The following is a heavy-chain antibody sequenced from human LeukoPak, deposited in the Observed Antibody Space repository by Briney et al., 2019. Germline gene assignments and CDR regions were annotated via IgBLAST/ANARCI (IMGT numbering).Heavy chain of an antibody. J-gene: IGHJ4*02. CDR2: VKYTGST. V-gene: IGHV4-34*01. CDR1: GGSSSGYY. Sequence: SETLSLTCAVYGGSSSGYYWTWVRQTPGKGLEWIGEVKYTGSTNCNPSLKSRVTISIDMSKNQFFLILTSVTAADTAVYYCARGPPLNPGDYDSSGYYYFDYWGQGTLVTVSS. CDR3: ARGPPLNPGDYDSSGYYYFDY. D-gene: IGHD3-22*01.